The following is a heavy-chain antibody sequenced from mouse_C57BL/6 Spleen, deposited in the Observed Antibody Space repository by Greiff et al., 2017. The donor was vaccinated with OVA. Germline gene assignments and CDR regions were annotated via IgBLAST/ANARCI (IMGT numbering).Heavy chain of an antibody. J-gene: IGHJ2*01. V-gene: IGHV10-1*01. CDR1: GFSFNTYA. D-gene: IGHD4-1*01. Sequence: GGGLVQPKGSLKLSCAASGFSFNTYAMNWVRQAPGKGLEWVARIRSKSNNYATYYADSVKDRFTISRDDSESMLYLQMNNLKTEDTAMYYCVRQKLGFDYWGQGTTLTVSS. CDR3: VRQKLGFDY. CDR2: IRSKSNNYAT.